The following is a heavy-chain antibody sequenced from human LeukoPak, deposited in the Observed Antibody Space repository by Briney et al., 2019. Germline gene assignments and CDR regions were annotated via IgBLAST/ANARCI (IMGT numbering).Heavy chain of an antibody. CDR1: GFTFSSYW. CDR3: ARAGLGYGDYLPGYFDY. CDR2: INSDGSST. Sequence: GGSLRLSCAASGFTFSSYWMHWVRQAPGKGLVWVSRINSDGSSTSYADSVKGRFTISRDNAKNTLYLQMNSLRAEDTAVYYCARAGLGYGDYLPGYFDYWGQGTLVTVSS. V-gene: IGHV3-74*01. D-gene: IGHD4-17*01. J-gene: IGHJ4*02.